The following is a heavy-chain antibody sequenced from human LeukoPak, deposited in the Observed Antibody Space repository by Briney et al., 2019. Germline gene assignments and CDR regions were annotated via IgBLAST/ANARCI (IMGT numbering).Heavy chain of an antibody. V-gene: IGHV1-69*06. J-gene: IGHJ4*02. CDR3: ASLSSTGMIVANDY. CDR1: GGTFSSYA. Sequence: SVKVSCKASGGTFSSYAISWVRQAPGQGLEWMGGIIPIFGTANYAQKFQGRVTITADKSTSTAYMELSSLRSEDTAVYYCASLSSTGMIVANDYWGQGTLVTVSS. D-gene: IGHD3-22*01. CDR2: IIPIFGTA.